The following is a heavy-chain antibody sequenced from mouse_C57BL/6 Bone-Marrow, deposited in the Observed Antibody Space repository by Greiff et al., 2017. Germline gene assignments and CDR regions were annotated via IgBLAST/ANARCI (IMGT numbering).Heavy chain of an antibody. CDR1: GYTFTEYT. Sequence: VQLQQSGAELVKPGASVKLSCKASGYTFTEYTIHWVKQRSGQGLEWIGWFYPGSGSIKYNEKFKDKATLTADKSSSTVYMELSRLTSDDSAVYVCERYEEGIYYGFSGFAYWGQGTLVTVSA. V-gene: IGHV1-62-2*01. D-gene: IGHD2-2*01. CDR3: ERYEEGIYYGFSGFAY. CDR2: FYPGSGSI. J-gene: IGHJ3*01.